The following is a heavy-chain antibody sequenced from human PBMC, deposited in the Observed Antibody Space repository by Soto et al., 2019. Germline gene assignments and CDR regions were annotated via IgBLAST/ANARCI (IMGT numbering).Heavy chain of an antibody. CDR1: GFTFSSYS. CDR3: ARDGLPVVVVPAAIEPPFDY. CDR2: ISSSSSYI. J-gene: IGHJ4*02. D-gene: IGHD2-2*01. V-gene: IGHV3-21*01. Sequence: GGSPRLSCAASGFTFSSYSMNWVRQAPGKGLEWVSSISSSSSYIYYADSVKGRFTISRDNAKNSLYLQMNSLRAEDTAVYYCARDGLPVVVVPAAIEPPFDYWGQGTLVTVSS.